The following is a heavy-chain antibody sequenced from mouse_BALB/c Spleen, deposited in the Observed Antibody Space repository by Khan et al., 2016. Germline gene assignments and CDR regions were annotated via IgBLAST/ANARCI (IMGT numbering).Heavy chain of an antibody. CDR1: GYSITSGYY. V-gene: IGHV3-6*02. D-gene: IGHD1-1*01. CDR2: ISYDGSN. CDR3: ARWDFGSRRYYFDY. J-gene: IGHJ2*01. Sequence: EVHLQESGPGLVKPSQSLSLTCSVSGYSITSGYYWNWIRQFPGNKLEWMGYISYDGSNNYNPSLKNRFSITRDTSRNQFFLKLNSVTTEDTATYYCARWDFGSRRYYFDYWGQGTTLTVSS.